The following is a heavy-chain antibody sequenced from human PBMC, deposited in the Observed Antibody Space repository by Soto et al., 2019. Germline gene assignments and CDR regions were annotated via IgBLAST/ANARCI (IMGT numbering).Heavy chain of an antibody. CDR3: ARPVPSHYGDYPDY. Sequence: QVQLVESGGGVVQPGRSLSLSCAASGFTLSSYAMHWVRQAPGKGLEWVAVISYDGSNKYYAVSVKGRFTISRDNSKNTLYLQMNSRRAEDTAVYYCARPVPSHYGDYPDYWGQGTLVTVSS. CDR1: GFTLSSYA. V-gene: IGHV3-30-3*01. CDR2: ISYDGSNK. D-gene: IGHD4-17*01. J-gene: IGHJ4*02.